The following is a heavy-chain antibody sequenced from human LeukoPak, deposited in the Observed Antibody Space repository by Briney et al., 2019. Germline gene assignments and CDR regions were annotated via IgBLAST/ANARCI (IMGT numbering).Heavy chain of an antibody. CDR2: ISSSSSHI. Sequence: GGSLRLSCAASGFTFSSYSMNWVRQAPGKGLEWVSSISSSSSHIYYADSVKGRFTISRDNSKNTLYLQMNSLRAEDTAVYYCARAGVRGSSTSWDFDYWGQGTLVTVSS. V-gene: IGHV3-21*04. D-gene: IGHD2-2*01. CDR1: GFTFSSYS. J-gene: IGHJ4*02. CDR3: ARAGVRGSSTSWDFDY.